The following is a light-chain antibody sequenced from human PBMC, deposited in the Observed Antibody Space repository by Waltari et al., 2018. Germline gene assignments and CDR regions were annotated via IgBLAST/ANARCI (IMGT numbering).Light chain of an antibody. V-gene: IGKV1-33*01. CDR1: QDISNF. J-gene: IGKJ4*01. Sequence: DIQMPQSPSSLSASVGDRVTITCQASQDISNFLNWYQQKPGKAPKLLIYDASILQTGVPSRFRGRGSGSDFTLTISSLEPEDFATYYCQQHDRPPLTFGGGTRVEIK. CDR2: DAS. CDR3: QQHDRPPLT.